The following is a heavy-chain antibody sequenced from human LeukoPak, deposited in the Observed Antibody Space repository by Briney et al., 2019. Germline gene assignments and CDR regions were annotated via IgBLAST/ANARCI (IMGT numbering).Heavy chain of an antibody. V-gene: IGHV1-2*02. Sequence: ASVKVSCKASGYIFTGCYMHWVRQAPGQGLEWVGWINPNSGGTNYAQKFQGRVTMTRDTSISTAYMELSRLRSDDTAVYYCARSGLGTGYYFDYWGQGTLVTVSS. CDR2: INPNSGGT. CDR3: ARSGLGTGYYFDY. D-gene: IGHD3/OR15-3a*01. J-gene: IGHJ4*02. CDR1: GYIFTGCY.